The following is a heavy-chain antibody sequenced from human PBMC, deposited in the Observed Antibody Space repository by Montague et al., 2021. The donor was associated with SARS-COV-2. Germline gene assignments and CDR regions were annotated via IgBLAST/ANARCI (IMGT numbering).Heavy chain of an antibody. D-gene: IGHD5-12*01. V-gene: IGHV3-48*03. CDR3: ARLGVDIVTTAIDY. J-gene: IGHJ4*02. CDR1: GFPFRSYE. Sequence: SRSLSFSASGFPFRSYEMNWVRQAPGKGLEWVSYISSSGSTIYYADSVKGRFTISRDNAKNSLYLRMNSLRAEDTAVYYCARLGVDIVTTAIDYCGQGTLVTVSS. CDR2: ISSSGSTI.